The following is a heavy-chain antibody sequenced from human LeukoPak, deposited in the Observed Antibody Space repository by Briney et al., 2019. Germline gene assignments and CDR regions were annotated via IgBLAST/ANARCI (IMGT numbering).Heavy chain of an antibody. Sequence: SETLSLTCTVSGGSISSYYWSWIRQPPGKGLEWIGYIYYSGSTNYNPSLKSRVTISVDTSKNQFSLKLSSVTAADTAVYYCATADPALLGNYYFDYWGQGTLVTVSS. V-gene: IGHV4-59*01. J-gene: IGHJ4*02. CDR3: ATADPALLGNYYFDY. CDR2: IYYSGST. D-gene: IGHD2-8*02. CDR1: GGSISSYY.